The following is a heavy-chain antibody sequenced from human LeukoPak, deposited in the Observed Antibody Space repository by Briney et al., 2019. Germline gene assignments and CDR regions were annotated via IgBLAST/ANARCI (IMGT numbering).Heavy chain of an antibody. D-gene: IGHD3-22*01. CDR1: GGTFSSYA. V-gene: IGHV1-69*05. CDR2: IIPIFGAA. Sequence: GSSVKVSCEASGGTFSSYAISWVRQAPGQGLEWMGGIIPIFGAANYAQKFQGRVTITTDESTSTAYMELSSLRSEDTAVYYCARDGPYDSSGFDYWGQGTLVTVSS. CDR3: ARDGPYDSSGFDY. J-gene: IGHJ4*02.